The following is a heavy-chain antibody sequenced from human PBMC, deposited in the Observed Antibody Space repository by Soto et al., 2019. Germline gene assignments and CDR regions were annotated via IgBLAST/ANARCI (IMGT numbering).Heavy chain of an antibody. D-gene: IGHD3-22*01. V-gene: IGHV3-23*01. CDR1: GFTFSNYA. CDR2: ISGSAINT. J-gene: IGHJ4*02. Sequence: EVQLLESGGDLVQPGGSLRLSCAASGFTFSNYAMSWFRQAPGKGLEWVSAISGSAINTYYADSVRGRFTISRDNSKNTLYLQRNHLRAEDTAVYSCAKGQGYYYDASGYTFDYWGQGTLVTVSS. CDR3: AKGQGYYYDASGYTFDY.